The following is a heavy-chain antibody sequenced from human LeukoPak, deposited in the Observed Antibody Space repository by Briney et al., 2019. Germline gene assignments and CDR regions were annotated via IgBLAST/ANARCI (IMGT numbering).Heavy chain of an antibody. V-gene: IGHV3-30-3*01. CDR1: GFTFSNYA. Sequence: GGSLRLSCAATGFTFSNYAIHWGRQAPGKGLEWVAFISDDGSRQHYADSVKGRFTISRDNSKNTLNLQMNSLRAEDTAVYYCVKDRTGTYTLDYWGQGTLVTVS. CDR3: VKDRTGTYTLDY. J-gene: IGHJ4*02. CDR2: ISDDGSRQ. D-gene: IGHD3-10*01.